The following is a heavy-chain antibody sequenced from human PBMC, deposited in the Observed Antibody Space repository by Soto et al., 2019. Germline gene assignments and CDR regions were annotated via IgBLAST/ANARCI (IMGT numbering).Heavy chain of an antibody. CDR1: GFTFSSYA. D-gene: IGHD3-22*01. CDR3: AKLTYYYDSSGYYYEYFDY. CDR2: ISGSGGST. J-gene: IGHJ4*02. Sequence: LRLSCAASGFTFSSYAMSWVRQAPGKGLEWVSAISGSGGSTYYADSVKGRFTISRDNSKNTLYLQMNSLRAEDTAVYYCAKLTYYYDSSGYYYEYFDYWGQGTLVTVSS. V-gene: IGHV3-23*01.